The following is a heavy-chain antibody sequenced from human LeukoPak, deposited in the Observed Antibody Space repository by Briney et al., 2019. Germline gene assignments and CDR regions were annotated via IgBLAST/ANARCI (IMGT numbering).Heavy chain of an antibody. D-gene: IGHD6-19*01. CDR2: INQDGSEK. Sequence: GGSLRLSCATSGFTFSSYWMSWVRQAPGKGLEWVAYINQDGSEKNYADSVKGQFTISRDNSKNTLYLQMNSLRAEDTAVYYCARDGSIAVKNWFDPWGQGTLVTVSS. CDR3: ARDGSIAVKNWFDP. J-gene: IGHJ5*02. CDR1: GFTFSSYW. V-gene: IGHV3-7*01.